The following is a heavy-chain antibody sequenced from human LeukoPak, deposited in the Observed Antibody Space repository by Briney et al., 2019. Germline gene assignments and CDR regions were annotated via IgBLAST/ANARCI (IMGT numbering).Heavy chain of an antibody. J-gene: IGHJ3*02. V-gene: IGHV4-38-2*02. CDR2: IYYSGST. Sequence: SETLSLTCSVSGYSIGSGYDWSWIRQPPGKGLEWIGSIYYSGSTYYNPSLKSRVTISVDTSKNQFSLKLSSVTAADTAVYYCARSSSWYAFDIWGQGTMVTVSS. D-gene: IGHD6-13*01. CDR3: ARSSSWYAFDI. CDR1: GYSIGSGYD.